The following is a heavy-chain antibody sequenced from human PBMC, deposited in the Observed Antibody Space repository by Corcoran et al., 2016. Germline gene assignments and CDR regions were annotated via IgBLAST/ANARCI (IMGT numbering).Heavy chain of an antibody. Sequence: EVQLVESGGGLVQPGGSLKLSCAASGFTFSGSAMHWVRQASGQGLEWVGRIRSKANSYATAYAASVKGRFTISRDDSKNTAYLQMNSLKTEDTAVYYCVSSSSAFDIWGQGTMVTVSS. CDR3: VSSSSAFDI. CDR1: GFTFSGSA. J-gene: IGHJ3*02. D-gene: IGHD6-6*01. CDR2: IRSKANSYAT. V-gene: IGHV3-73*02.